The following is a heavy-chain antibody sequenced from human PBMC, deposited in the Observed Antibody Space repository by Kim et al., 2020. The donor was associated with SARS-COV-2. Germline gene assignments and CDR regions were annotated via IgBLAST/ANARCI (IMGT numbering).Heavy chain of an antibody. Sequence: ASVKVSCKASGYTFTSYAMNWVRQAPGQGLEWMGWINTNTGNPTYAQGFTGRFVFSLDTSVSTAYLQISSLKAEDTAVYYCARDQAGHYYYYGMDVWGQGTTVTVSS. CDR2: INTNTGNP. CDR3: ARDQAGHYYYYGMDV. V-gene: IGHV7-4-1*02. CDR1: GYTFTSYA. J-gene: IGHJ6*02. D-gene: IGHD6-19*01.